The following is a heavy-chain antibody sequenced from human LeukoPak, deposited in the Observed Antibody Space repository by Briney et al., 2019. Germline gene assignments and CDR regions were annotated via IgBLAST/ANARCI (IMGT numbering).Heavy chain of an antibody. CDR2: SRNKAKSYTT. J-gene: IGHJ4*02. Sequence: PGGSLRLSCAVSGFTFSDHFLDWVRQAPGKGLEWVGRSRNKAKSYTTEYAASVKGRFTISRDDSKNSLYLQMNSLETEDTAVYYCVRVGSVSGSDYLDHWGQGTLVTVSS. CDR3: VRVGSVSGSDYLDH. CDR1: GFTFSDHF. V-gene: IGHV3-72*01. D-gene: IGHD6-19*01.